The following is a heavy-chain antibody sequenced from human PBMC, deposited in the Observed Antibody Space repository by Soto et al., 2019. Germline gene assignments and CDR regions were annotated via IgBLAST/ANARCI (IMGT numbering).Heavy chain of an antibody. D-gene: IGHD2-21*02. Sequence: KPSETLSLTCTVSGGSIRRTSYYWGWIRQPPGKGLEWIGNIYYSGSTYYNPSLKSRVTISVDTSKNRFSLKLTSVTAADTAVYYCARPPVTAGPFDPWGQGTLVTVSS. CDR1: GGSIRRTSYY. J-gene: IGHJ5*02. V-gene: IGHV4-39*01. CDR3: ARPPVTAGPFDP. CDR2: IYYSGST.